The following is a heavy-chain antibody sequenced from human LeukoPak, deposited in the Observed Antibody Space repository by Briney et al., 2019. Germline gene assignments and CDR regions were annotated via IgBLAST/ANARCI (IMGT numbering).Heavy chain of an antibody. CDR1: GGSISSYY. CDR2: IYYSGST. D-gene: IGHD4-23*01. CDR3: ARLRTTVVTQAYYFDY. J-gene: IGHJ4*02. V-gene: IGHV4-59*08. Sequence: PSETLSLTCTVSGGSISSYYWSWIRQPPGKGLEWIGYIYYSGSTNYNPSLKSRVTISVDTSKNQFSLKLSSVTAADTAVYYCARLRTTVVTQAYYFDYWGQGTLVTVSS.